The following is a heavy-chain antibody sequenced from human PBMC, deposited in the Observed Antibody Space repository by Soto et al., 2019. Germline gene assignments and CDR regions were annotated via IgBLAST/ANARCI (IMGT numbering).Heavy chain of an antibody. CDR3: ARRVCSGGSCYSDYFDY. V-gene: IGHV4-59*08. J-gene: IGHJ4*02. CDR2: IYYSGST. D-gene: IGHD2-15*01. Sequence: SETLSLTCTVSGGSISNDYLSWIRQPPGKGLEWIGYIYYSGSTNYNPSLKSRVTISVDTSKNQFSLKLSSVTAADTAVYYCARRVCSGGSCYSDYFDYWGQGTLVTVSS. CDR1: GGSISNDY.